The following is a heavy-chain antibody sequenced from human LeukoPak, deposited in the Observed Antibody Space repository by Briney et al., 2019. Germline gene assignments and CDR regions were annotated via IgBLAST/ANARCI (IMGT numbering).Heavy chain of an antibody. CDR2: IYPGDSDT. J-gene: IGHJ4*02. D-gene: IGHD6-19*01. CDR3: ARPGYSSGWYGYYFDY. CDR1: GYSFTSYW. Sequence: GESPKISCKGSGYSFTSYWIGWVCQMPGKGLEWMGIIYPGDSDTRYSPSFQGQVTISADKPISTAYLQWSSLKASDTAMYYCARPGYSSGWYGYYFDYWGQGTLVTVSS. V-gene: IGHV5-51*01.